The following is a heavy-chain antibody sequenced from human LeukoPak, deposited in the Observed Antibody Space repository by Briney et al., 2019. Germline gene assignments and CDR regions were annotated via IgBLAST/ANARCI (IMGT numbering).Heavy chain of an antibody. CDR3: ARDCGGDCYSHYFDY. J-gene: IGHJ4*02. D-gene: IGHD2-21*02. CDR1: GFTFSSYS. V-gene: IGHV3-21*01. CDR2: ISSGSSYI. Sequence: GGSLRLSCAASGFTFSSYSMNWVRQAPGKGLEWVSSISSGSSYIYYADSLKGRFTISRDNAKNSLYLQMNSLRADDTAVYYCARDCGGDCYSHYFDYWGQGTLSPSPQ.